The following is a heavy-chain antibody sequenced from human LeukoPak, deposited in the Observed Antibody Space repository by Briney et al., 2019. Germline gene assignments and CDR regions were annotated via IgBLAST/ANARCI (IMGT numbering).Heavy chain of an antibody. J-gene: IGHJ4*02. CDR1: GNTFTSYD. CDR2: MNPNSGNT. D-gene: IGHD3-10*01. CDR3: ARPTTMVRGAPLGY. V-gene: IGHV1-8*01. Sequence: ASVKVSCKASGNTFTSYDINWVRQATGQGLEWMGWMNPNSGNTGHAQKFQGRVTMTRNTSISTAYMELSSLRSEDTAVYYCARPTTMVRGAPLGYWGQGTLVTVSS.